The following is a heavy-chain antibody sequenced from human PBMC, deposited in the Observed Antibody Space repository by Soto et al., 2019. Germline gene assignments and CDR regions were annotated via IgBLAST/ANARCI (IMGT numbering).Heavy chain of an antibody. CDR3: ARGSSYYDFWSGYNGRNNWFDP. Sequence: SETLSLTCAVYGGSFSGYYWSWIRQPPGKGLEWIGEINHSGSTNYNPSLKSRVTISVDTSKNQFSLKLSSVTAADTAVYYCARGSSYYDFWSGYNGRNNWFDPWGQGTLVTVSS. V-gene: IGHV4-34*01. J-gene: IGHJ5*02. D-gene: IGHD3-3*01. CDR1: GGSFSGYY. CDR2: INHSGST.